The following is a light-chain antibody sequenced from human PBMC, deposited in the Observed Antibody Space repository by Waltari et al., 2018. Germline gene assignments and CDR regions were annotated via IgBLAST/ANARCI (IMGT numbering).Light chain of an antibody. V-gene: IGKV3-15*01. J-gene: IGKJ5*01. CDR3: QQYNNWPPIT. CDR2: SAS. CDR1: QYVSTN. Sequence: TVMTQAPATLSVFPGERATLSCRASQYVSTNLAWYQQKPGQSPRLLIYSASARATGVPARFGGSGFGTQFTLTINSVQSEDVALYYCQQYNNWPPITFGQGTRVQIK.